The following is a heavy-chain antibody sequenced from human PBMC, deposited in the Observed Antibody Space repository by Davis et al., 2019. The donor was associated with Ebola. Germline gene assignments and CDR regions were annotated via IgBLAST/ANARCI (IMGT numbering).Heavy chain of an antibody. CDR3: ARSGDPLTRAFDI. V-gene: IGHV6-1*01. CDR1: GDSVSSNSAA. D-gene: IGHD1-26*01. Sequence: SQTLSLTCAISGDSVSSNSAAWNWIRQSPSRGLEWLGRTNYKSKWYNDYAVSVKSRITINPETSKNQFSLQLDSVTPKDTAVYYCARSGDPLTRAFDIWGQGTMVTVSS. J-gene: IGHJ3*02. CDR2: TNYKSKWYN.